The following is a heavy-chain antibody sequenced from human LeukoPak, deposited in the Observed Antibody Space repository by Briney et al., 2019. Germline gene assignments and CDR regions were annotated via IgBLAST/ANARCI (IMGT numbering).Heavy chain of an antibody. CDR3: AKDRNYISFDL. CDR1: GFTFSNHG. Sequence: GGSLRLSCAGSGFTFSNHGMNWVRQAPGEGLEWVSGISNTGDTYYADSLKGRFTISRDNSKNTVYLQMNSLRAEDTAVYYCAKDRNYISFDLWGQGTMVTVSS. CDR2: ISNTGDT. V-gene: IGHV3-23*01. D-gene: IGHD1-7*01. J-gene: IGHJ3*01.